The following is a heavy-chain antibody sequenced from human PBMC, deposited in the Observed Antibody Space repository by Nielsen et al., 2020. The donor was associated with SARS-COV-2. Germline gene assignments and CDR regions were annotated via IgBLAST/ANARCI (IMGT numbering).Heavy chain of an antibody. V-gene: IGHV3-30*18. CDR1: GFTFDDYA. Sequence: GGSPRLSCAASGFTFDDYAMHWVRQAPGKGLEWVAVISYDGSNKYYADSVKGRFTISSDNAKNSLYLQMNSLRAEDTALYYCAKDYYGSGSYIDYWGQGTLVTVSS. J-gene: IGHJ4*02. CDR2: ISYDGSNK. CDR3: AKDYYGSGSYIDY. D-gene: IGHD3-10*01.